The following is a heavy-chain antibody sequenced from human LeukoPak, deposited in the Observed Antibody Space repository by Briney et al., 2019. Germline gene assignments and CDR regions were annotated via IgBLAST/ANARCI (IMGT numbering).Heavy chain of an antibody. CDR2: IIPIFGTA. CDR1: GGTFSSDA. Sequence: GASVKVSCKASGGTFSSDAISWVRQAPGQGLEWMGGIIPIFGTANYAQKFQGRVTITADESTSTAYMELSSLRSEDTAVYYCARDRANTLDYWGQGTLVTVSS. J-gene: IGHJ4*02. CDR3: ARDRANTLDY. V-gene: IGHV1-69*13. D-gene: IGHD2/OR15-2a*01.